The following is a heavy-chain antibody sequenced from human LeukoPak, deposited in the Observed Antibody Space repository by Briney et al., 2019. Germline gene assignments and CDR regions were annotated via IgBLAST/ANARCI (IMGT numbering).Heavy chain of an antibody. Sequence: ASVKLSCRASGYTFTSYCISWVRQAPAQGLEWMGCISAYNGNTNYAQKPQGRVTMTTDTSTSTAYMELRSLSSDDTAVYYCARGIPIVVVPAAIRDYYYYYYMDVWGKGTTVTVSS. V-gene: IGHV1-18*01. D-gene: IGHD2-2*01. J-gene: IGHJ6*03. CDR2: ISAYNGNT. CDR3: ARGIPIVVVPAAIRDYYYYYYMDV. CDR1: GYTFTSYC.